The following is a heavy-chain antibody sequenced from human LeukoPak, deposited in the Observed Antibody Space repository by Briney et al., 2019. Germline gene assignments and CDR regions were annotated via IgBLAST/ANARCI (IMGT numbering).Heavy chain of an antibody. V-gene: IGHV3-74*03. CDR2: IRGDETIA. Sequence: GGSLRLSCAASGFTFSSYSMNWVRQAPGKGLVWVARIRGDETIATYAESVKGRFTISRDNARNTLYLQMNSLRAEDTAVYYCARTDNLDYWGQGTPVTVSS. CDR3: ARTDNLDY. D-gene: IGHD2-15*01. CDR1: GFTFSSYS. J-gene: IGHJ4*02.